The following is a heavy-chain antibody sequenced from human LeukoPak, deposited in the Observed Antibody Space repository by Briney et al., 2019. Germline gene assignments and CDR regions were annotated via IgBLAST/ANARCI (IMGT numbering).Heavy chain of an antibody. CDR2: IHHDGRI. CDR3: ARDLSSYYYGSGSLGPFMDV. Sequence: KASETLSLTCDVSGGSIYSTNWWNWVRQPPGKGLEWIGEIHHDGRINYNPSLKSRVTLSVDKSKNQFSLRLNSVTAADTAVYYCARDLSSYYYGSGSLGPFMDVWGQGTTVTVSS. V-gene: IGHV4/OR15-8*01. D-gene: IGHD3-10*01. CDR1: GGSIYSTNW. J-gene: IGHJ6*02.